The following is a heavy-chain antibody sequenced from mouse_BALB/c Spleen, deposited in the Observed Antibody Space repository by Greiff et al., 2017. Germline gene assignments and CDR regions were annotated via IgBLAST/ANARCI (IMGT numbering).Heavy chain of an antibody. Sequence: QVQLQQSGPGLVAPSQSLSITCTVSGFSLTSYGVHWVRQPPGKGLEWLGVIWAGGSTNYNSALMSRLSIGKDNSKSQVFLKMNSLQTDDTAMYYCAIPSPRGYVSSYEGFAYWGQGTLVTVSA. CDR2: IWAGGST. CDR3: AIPSPRGYVSSYEGFAY. CDR1: GFSLTSYG. D-gene: IGHD1-1*01. V-gene: IGHV2-9*02. J-gene: IGHJ3*01.